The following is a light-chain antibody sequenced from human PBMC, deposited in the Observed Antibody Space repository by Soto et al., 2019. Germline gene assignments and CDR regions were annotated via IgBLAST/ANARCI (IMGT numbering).Light chain of an antibody. J-gene: IGKJ5*01. Sequence: TQSPGTLSLSPGESATLSCRASQSIRNNYVAWYQQKHGQALRLLIYDASSRATGIPDRFSGSGSGTDFTLSISRLEPEEFAFYHCQQYGNLPRTFGQGARLDIK. V-gene: IGKV3-20*01. CDR2: DAS. CDR1: QSIRNNY. CDR3: QQYGNLPRT.